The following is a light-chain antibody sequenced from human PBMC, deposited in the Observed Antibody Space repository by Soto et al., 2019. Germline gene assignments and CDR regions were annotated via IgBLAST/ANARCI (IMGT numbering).Light chain of an antibody. J-gene: IGLJ3*02. Sequence: QSALTQPASVSGSPGQSITISCTGTSSDVGGYDFVSWYQQHPGKAPKLIIYEVSNRPSGVSHRFSGSKSGNTASLTISGLQAEDEADDYCNSYTSTSARVFGGGTKVTVL. V-gene: IGLV2-14*01. CDR1: SSDVGGYDF. CDR3: NSYTSTSARV. CDR2: EVS.